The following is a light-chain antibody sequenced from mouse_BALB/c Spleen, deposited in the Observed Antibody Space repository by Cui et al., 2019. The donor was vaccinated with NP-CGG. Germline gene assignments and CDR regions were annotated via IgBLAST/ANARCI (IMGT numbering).Light chain of an antibody. Sequence: QAVVTQESALTTSPGETVTLACRSSTGAVTTSYYANWVQEKPDHLFTGLIGGTNNRAPGVPARFSGSLIGDKAALTMTGAQTEDEAIYFCALWYSNHWVFGGGTKLTVL. V-gene: IGLV1*01. J-gene: IGLJ1*01. CDR2: GTN. CDR3: ALWYSNHWV. CDR1: TGAVTTSYY.